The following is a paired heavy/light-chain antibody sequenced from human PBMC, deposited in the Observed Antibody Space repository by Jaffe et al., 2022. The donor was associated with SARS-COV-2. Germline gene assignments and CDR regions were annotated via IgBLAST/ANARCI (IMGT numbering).Light chain of an antibody. CDR2: AAS. CDR3: QQSYSAPGT. CDR1: QSITNY. Sequence: DIQLTQSPSSLFTSIGDRVTITCRASQSITNYLNWYQQIPGKAPKLLIYAASRLQSGVPSRFSGSGSGTDFTLTISSLQPEDFATYYCQQSYSAPGTFGPGTKVDIK. J-gene: IGKJ3*01. V-gene: IGKV1-39*01.
Heavy chain of an antibody. V-gene: IGHV3-23*04. CDR2: ISGSGDNT. J-gene: IGHJ4*02. CDR3: AKDRDVATPRTFDS. D-gene: IGHD5-12*01. CDR1: GFSFSYYA. Sequence: EVQLVESGGGLVHPGGSLRLSCAASGFSFSYYAMSWVRQAPGLGLEWVSGISGSGDNTFYADSVKGRFTLSRDNSENTLHLQMNSLRAEDTAVYYCAKDRDVATPRTFDSWGQGTLVTVSS.